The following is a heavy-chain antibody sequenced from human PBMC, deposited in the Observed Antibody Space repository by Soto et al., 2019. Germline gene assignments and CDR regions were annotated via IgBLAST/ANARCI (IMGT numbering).Heavy chain of an antibody. D-gene: IGHD2-2*01. Sequence: QVQLVQSGAEVKKPGSSVKVSCKASGGTFSSYAISWVRQAPGQGLEWMGGIIPIFGTANYAQKFQGRVTITADESKSTAYMELSSLRSEDTAVYYCARGGDCSSTSCYDLCPPDYWGQGTLVTVSS. V-gene: IGHV1-69*01. J-gene: IGHJ4*02. CDR3: ARGGDCSSTSCYDLCPPDY. CDR1: GGTFSSYA. CDR2: IIPIFGTA.